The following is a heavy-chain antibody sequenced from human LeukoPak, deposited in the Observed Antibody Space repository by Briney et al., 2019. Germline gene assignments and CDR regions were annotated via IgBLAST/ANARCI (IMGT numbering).Heavy chain of an antibody. CDR1: GYTFTSYY. D-gene: IGHD6-13*01. V-gene: IGHV1-69*13. J-gene: IGHJ5*02. Sequence: ASVKVSCKASGYTFTSYYMHWVRQAPGQGLEWMGGIIPIFGTANYAQKFQGRVTITADESTSTAYMELSSLRSEDTAVYYCARGSPYSSSWQNWFDPWGQGALVTVSS. CDR2: IIPIFGTA. CDR3: ARGSPYSSSWQNWFDP.